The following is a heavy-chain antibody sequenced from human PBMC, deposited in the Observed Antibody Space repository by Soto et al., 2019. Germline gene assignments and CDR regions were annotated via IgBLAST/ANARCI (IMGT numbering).Heavy chain of an antibody. CDR3: AREVYSGYDFLLDY. J-gene: IGHJ4*02. D-gene: IGHD5-12*01. CDR2: IWYDGSNK. Sequence: GGSLRLSCAASGFTFSSYGMHWVRQAPGKGLEWVAVIWYDGSNKYYADSVKGRFTISRDNSKNTLYLQMNSLRAEDTAVYYCAREVYSGYDFLLDYWGQGTLVTLSS. V-gene: IGHV3-33*01. CDR1: GFTFSSYG.